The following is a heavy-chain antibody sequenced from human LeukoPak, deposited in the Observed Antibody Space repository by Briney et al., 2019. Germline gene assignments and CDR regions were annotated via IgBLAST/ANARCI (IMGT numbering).Heavy chain of an antibody. J-gene: IGHJ6*03. CDR3: ARGGYCSSPSCYYYYYMDV. CDR1: GGSISSYY. V-gene: IGHV4-59*01. D-gene: IGHD2-2*01. Sequence: PSETLSLACTASGGSISSYYWSWIRQPPGKGLEGIWYIYYSGSTNYNPSLKSRVTISVGTSKNQFSLKLSSVTAADTAVYYCARGGYCSSPSCYYYYYMDVWGKGTTVTVSS. CDR2: IYYSGST.